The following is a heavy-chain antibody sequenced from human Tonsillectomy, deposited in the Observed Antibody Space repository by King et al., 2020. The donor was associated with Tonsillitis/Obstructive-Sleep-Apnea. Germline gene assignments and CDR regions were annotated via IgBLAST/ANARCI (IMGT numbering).Heavy chain of an antibody. Sequence: VQLQESGPGLVKPSETLSLTCTVSGFPFSSGIYYWSWIRQPPGKGLGWIGYISYSGSTHYNPSLKSRFTISVDTSKNQFSLKLSSVTAADTAVYYCARGVLYWGQGTLVTVSS. V-gene: IGHV4-61*01. CDR3: ARGVLY. CDR2: ISYSGST. D-gene: IGHD2-8*01. CDR1: GFPFSSGIYY. J-gene: IGHJ4*02.